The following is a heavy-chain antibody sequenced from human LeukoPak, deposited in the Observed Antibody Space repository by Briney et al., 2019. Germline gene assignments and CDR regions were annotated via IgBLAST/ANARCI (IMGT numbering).Heavy chain of an antibody. CDR1: GGSLSSSSYY. CDR2: IYYSGST. Sequence: PSETLSLTCTVSGGSLSSSSYYWGWIRQPPGKGLEWIGSIYYSGSTYYNPSLKSRVTISVDTSKHPFSLKLSSVTAADTAVYYCARHPLAGAAALNYFDFWGQGTLVTVSS. J-gene: IGHJ4*02. V-gene: IGHV4-39*01. CDR3: ARHPLAGAAALNYFDF. D-gene: IGHD6-19*01.